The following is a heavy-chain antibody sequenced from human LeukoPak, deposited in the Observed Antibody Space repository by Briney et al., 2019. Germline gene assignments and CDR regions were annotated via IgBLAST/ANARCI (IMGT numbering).Heavy chain of an antibody. J-gene: IGHJ4*02. CDR3: ARHDSGSGSYFYFDY. CDR1: RGSISSYY. D-gene: IGHD3-10*01. CDR2: IYYSGST. Sequence: PSETLSLTCTVSRGSISSYYWSWIRQPPGKGLEWIGYIYYSGSTNYNPSLKSRVTISVDTSKNQFSLKLSSVTAADTAVYYCARHDSGSGSYFYFDYWGQGTLVTVSS. V-gene: IGHV4-59*08.